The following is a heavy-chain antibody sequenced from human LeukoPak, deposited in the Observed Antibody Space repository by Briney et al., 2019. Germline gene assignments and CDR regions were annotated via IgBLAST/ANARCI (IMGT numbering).Heavy chain of an antibody. Sequence: PSETLSLTCTVSGYSISSGYYWGWIRQPPGKGLEWIGGIYQSGSTYYNPSLKSRVTISVDTSKNQFSLKLSSVTAADTAVYYCARVPGPNWFDPWGRGTLVTVSS. V-gene: IGHV4-38-2*02. CDR3: ARVPGPNWFDP. CDR2: IYQSGST. CDR1: GYSISSGYY. J-gene: IGHJ5*02.